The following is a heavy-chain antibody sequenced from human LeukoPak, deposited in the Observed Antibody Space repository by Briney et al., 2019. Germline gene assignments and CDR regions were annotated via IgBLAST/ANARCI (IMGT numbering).Heavy chain of an antibody. Sequence: KSGGSLRLSCAASGFTFSSYSMNWVRQAPGKGLEWVSSISSSSSYIYYADSVKGRFTISRDNAKNSLYLQVNSLRAEDTAVYCCARGPSGGWLYWGQGTLVTVSS. D-gene: IGHD6-19*01. J-gene: IGHJ4*02. CDR2: ISSSSSYI. CDR1: GFTFSSYS. V-gene: IGHV3-21*01. CDR3: ARGPSGGWLY.